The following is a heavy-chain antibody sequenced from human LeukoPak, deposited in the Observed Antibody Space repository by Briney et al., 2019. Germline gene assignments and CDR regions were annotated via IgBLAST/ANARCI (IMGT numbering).Heavy chain of an antibody. CDR3: LGYYSGSPN. D-gene: IGHD3-10*01. V-gene: IGHV3-74*01. CDR1: GFTFSYNW. J-gene: IGHJ4*02. Sequence: GGSLRLSCAASGFTFSYNWMHWVRQAPGKGLVWVSRISSDGRTTHYADSVKGRFTISRDSAKNMLFLQMNGLRAEDTAVYYCLGYYSGSPNWGQGTLVTVSS. CDR2: ISSDGRTT.